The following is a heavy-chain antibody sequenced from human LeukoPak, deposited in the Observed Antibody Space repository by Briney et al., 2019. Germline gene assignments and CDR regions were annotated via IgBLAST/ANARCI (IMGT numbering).Heavy chain of an antibody. CDR1: GGSISSSSYY. V-gene: IGHV4-39*01. J-gene: IGHJ4*02. Sequence: PSETLSLTCTVSGGSISSSSYYWGWIRQPPGKGLEWIGSIYYSGSTYYNPSPKSRVTISVDTSKNQFSLKLSSVTAADTAVYYCARGRDGYNYHFDYWGQGTLVTVSS. CDR2: IYYSGST. D-gene: IGHD5-24*01. CDR3: ARGRDGYNYHFDY.